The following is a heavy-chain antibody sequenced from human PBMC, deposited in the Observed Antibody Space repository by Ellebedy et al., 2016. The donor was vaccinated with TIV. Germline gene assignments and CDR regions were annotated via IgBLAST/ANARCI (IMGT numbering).Heavy chain of an antibody. CDR1: GGTFSSYA. CDR3: ARGMGLLWFGEFKV. V-gene: IGHV1-69*04. CDR2: IIPILGIA. D-gene: IGHD3-10*01. J-gene: IGHJ3*01. Sequence: SVKVSXXASGGTFSSYAISWVRQAPGQGLEWMGRIIPILGIANYAQKFQGRVTITADKSTSTAYMELSSLRSEDTAVYYCARGMGLLWFGEFKVWGQGTMVTVSS.